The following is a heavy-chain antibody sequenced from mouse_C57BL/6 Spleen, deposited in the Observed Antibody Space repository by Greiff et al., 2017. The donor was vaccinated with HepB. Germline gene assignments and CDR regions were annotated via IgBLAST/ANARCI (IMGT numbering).Heavy chain of an antibody. CDR3: ARTLYYGYDGGFAY. D-gene: IGHD2-2*01. V-gene: IGHV1-64*01. Sequence: VQLQQPGAELVKPGASVKLSCKAAGYTFTSYWMHWVKQRPGQGLEWIGMIHPNSGSTNYNEKFKSKATLTVDKSSSTAYMQLSSLTSEDSAVYYCARTLYYGYDGGFAYWGQGTLVTVSA. J-gene: IGHJ3*01. CDR1: GYTFTSYW. CDR2: IHPNSGST.